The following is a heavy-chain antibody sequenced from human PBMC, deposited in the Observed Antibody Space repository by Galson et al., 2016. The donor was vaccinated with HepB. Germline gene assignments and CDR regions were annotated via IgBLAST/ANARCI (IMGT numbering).Heavy chain of an antibody. CDR2: ITPVSGTT. V-gene: IGHV1-69*13. CDR1: GDIFGSYA. CDR3: TRDVYSSGWYGGDY. J-gene: IGHJ4*02. D-gene: IGHD6-19*01. Sequence: SVKVSCKASGDIFGSYAFSWVRQAPGQGLEWMGGITPVSGTTNYAQKSQGRVPIIADAPTHTVHMELSGLGSEDTAVYYCTRDVYSSGWYGGDYWGQGTLVTVSS.